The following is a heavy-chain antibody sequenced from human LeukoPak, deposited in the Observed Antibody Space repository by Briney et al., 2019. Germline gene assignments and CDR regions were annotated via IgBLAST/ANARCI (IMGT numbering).Heavy chain of an antibody. CDR1: GGSISSSNW. CDR2: IYHSGST. Sequence: PSGTLSLTCAVSGGSISSSNWWSWVRQPPGKGLEWIGEIYHSGSTNYNPSLKSRVTISVDTSKNQFSLKLSSVTAADTAVYYCARLRRKYDFWRGPAFDIWGQGTMVTVSS. D-gene: IGHD3-3*01. CDR3: ARLRRKYDFWRGPAFDI. V-gene: IGHV4-4*02. J-gene: IGHJ3*02.